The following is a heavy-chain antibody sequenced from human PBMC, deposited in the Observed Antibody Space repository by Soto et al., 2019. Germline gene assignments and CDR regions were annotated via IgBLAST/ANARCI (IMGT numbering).Heavy chain of an antibody. V-gene: IGHV1-69*01. CDR2: IIPIFGTA. Sequence: QVQLVQSGAEVKKPGSSVKVSCKASGGTFSSYAISWVRQAPGQGLEWMGGIIPIFGTANYAQKIQGRVTLTANESTSTGYTGLSSLRAEDSAVYYCARARGSTIHQMVGDGYYSYGMDVWGQGTTVTVSS. D-gene: IGHD3-10*01. J-gene: IGHJ6*02. CDR1: GGTFSSYA. CDR3: ARARGSTIHQMVGDGYYSYGMDV.